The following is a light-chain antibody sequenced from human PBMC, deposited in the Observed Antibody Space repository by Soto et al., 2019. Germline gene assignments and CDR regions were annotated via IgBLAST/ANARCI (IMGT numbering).Light chain of an antibody. Sequence: QSVLTQPPSVSGAPGQRVTISCTGSSSNIGAGYDVHWYQQLPGTAPKLLIYGNSNRPSGVPDRFSGSKSGTSASLAITGLQAEDEADYYCQSYDSSRSGSVFGGGTKLIVL. CDR3: QSYDSSRSGSV. V-gene: IGLV1-40*01. CDR2: GNS. CDR1: SSNIGAGYD. J-gene: IGLJ3*02.